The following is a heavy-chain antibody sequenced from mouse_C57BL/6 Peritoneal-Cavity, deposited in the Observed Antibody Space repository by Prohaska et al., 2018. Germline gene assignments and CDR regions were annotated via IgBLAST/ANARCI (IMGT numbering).Heavy chain of an antibody. CDR2: INSCGSAI. CDR3: MRYGNYWYFDV. J-gene: IGHJ1*03. Sequence: EVQLLETGGGLVQPGGSRGLSCEGSGFTFSGFWMSWVRQTPGKTLEWIGDINSCGSAINYETSIKDRFTIFRDNDKSTLYLQMSNVRSEDTATYFCMRYGNYWYFDVWGTGTTVTVSS. D-gene: IGHD2-1*01. V-gene: IGHV11-2*01. CDR1: GFTFSGFW.